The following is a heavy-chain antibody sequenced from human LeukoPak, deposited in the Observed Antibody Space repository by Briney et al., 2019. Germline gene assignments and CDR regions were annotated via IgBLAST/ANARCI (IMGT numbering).Heavy chain of an antibody. CDR2: ISAGNGNT. Sequence: ASVKVSCKASGYTFTSYAIHWVRQAPGQRLEWMGWISAGNGNTKYSQNFQGRVTFISNTSATTTFMELSSLRSEDAAVYYCARDSGSGNNDYWGQGTLVTVSS. D-gene: IGHD1-26*01. CDR3: ARDSGSGNNDY. CDR1: GYTFTSYA. V-gene: IGHV1-3*01. J-gene: IGHJ4*02.